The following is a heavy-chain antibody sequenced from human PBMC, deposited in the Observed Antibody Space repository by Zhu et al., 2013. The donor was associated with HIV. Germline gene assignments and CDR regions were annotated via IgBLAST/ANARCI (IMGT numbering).Heavy chain of an antibody. CDR2: IIPIFGTA. CDR1: GGTFSSYA. Sequence: QVQLVQSGAEVKKPGSSVKVSCKASGGTFSSYAISWVRQAPGQGLEWMGGIIPIFGTANYAQKFQGRVTITADESTSTAYMELSSLRSEDTAVYYCAAPGVDIAAAGHYGMDVWGQGTTVTVSS. J-gene: IGHJ6*02. D-gene: IGHD6-13*01. V-gene: IGHV1-69*01. CDR3: AAPGVDIAAAGHYGMDV.